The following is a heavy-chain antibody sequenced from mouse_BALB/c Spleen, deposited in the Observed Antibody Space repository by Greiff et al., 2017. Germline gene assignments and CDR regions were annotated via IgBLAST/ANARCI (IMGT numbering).Heavy chain of an antibody. Sequence: EVQGVESGGGLVKPGGSLKLSCAASGFTFSSYAMSWVRQTPEKRLEWVASISSGGSTYYPDSVKGRFTISRDNARNILYLQMSSLRSEDTAMYYCARTSTMITTEFAYWGQGTLVTVSA. CDR1: GFTFSSYA. D-gene: IGHD2-4*01. V-gene: IGHV5-6-5*01. CDR2: ISSGGST. CDR3: ARTSTMITTEFAY. J-gene: IGHJ3*01.